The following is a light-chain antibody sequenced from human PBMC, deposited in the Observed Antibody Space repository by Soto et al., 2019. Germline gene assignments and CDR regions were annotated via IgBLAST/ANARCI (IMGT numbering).Light chain of an antibody. Sequence: EIVLTQSPATLSLSPGETATLSCRASQNINTYLAWYQHKPGQAPRLLMYDTSNRATGTPARFSGSGSGTDFTLTISGLEPEDFAVYFCQQYNNWPLYTFGQGTKLEI. CDR1: QNINTY. V-gene: IGKV3-11*01. CDR2: DTS. J-gene: IGKJ2*01. CDR3: QQYNNWPLYT.